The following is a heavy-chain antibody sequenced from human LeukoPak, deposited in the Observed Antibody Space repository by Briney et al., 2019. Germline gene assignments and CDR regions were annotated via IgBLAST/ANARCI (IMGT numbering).Heavy chain of an antibody. V-gene: IGHV3-23*01. Sequence: GGSLRLSCAASGFTFSSCGMSWVRQAPGKGLEWVSTISASGYNTYYADSVQGRFTISRDNSKDTLYLQMNSLRVEDTAVYYCAKGAEEGVVITSVYYYYMDVWGKGTTVTISS. CDR3: AKGAEEGVVITSVYYYYMDV. D-gene: IGHD3-22*01. J-gene: IGHJ6*03. CDR1: GFTFSSCG. CDR2: ISASGYNT.